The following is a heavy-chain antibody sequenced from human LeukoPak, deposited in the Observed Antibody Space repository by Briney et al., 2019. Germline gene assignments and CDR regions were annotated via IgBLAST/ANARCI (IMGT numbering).Heavy chain of an antibody. CDR3: AHSPYCGGDCYRGGYYFDY. V-gene: IGHV2-5*01. J-gene: IGHJ4*02. D-gene: IGHD2-21*01. Sequence: ESGPTLVNPTQTLTLTCTFSGFSLSTSGVGVGWIRQPPGKALEWLALIYWNDDKRYSPSLKSRLTITKDTSKNQVVLTMTNMDPVDTATYYCAHSPYCGGDCYRGGYYFDYWGQGTLVTVSS. CDR2: IYWNDDK. CDR1: GFSLSTSGVG.